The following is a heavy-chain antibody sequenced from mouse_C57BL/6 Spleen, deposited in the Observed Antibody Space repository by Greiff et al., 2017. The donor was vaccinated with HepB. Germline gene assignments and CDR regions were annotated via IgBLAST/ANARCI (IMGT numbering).Heavy chain of an antibody. CDR1: GYTFTDYN. V-gene: IGHV1-22*01. Sequence: VQLQQSGPELVKPGASVKMSCKASGYTFTDYNMHWVKQSHGKSLEWIGYINPNNGGTSYNQKFKGKATLTVNKSSSTAYMELRSLTSEDSAVYYCASSAYHSNLWAMDYWGQGTSVTVSS. CDR2: INPNNGGT. D-gene: IGHD2-5*01. J-gene: IGHJ4*01. CDR3: ASSAYHSNLWAMDY.